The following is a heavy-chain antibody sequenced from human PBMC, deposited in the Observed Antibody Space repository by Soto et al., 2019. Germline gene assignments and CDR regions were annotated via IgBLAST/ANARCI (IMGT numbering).Heavy chain of an antibody. CDR1: GDNVSSNSAA. Sequence: SQTLSLTCAISGDNVSSNSAAWNWIRQSPSRGLEWLGRTYYRSKWYNDYAVSVKSRITINPDTSKNQFSLQLNSVTPEDTAVYYCATGPQLNDAFDIWGQGTMVTVSS. D-gene: IGHD2-2*01. J-gene: IGHJ3*02. CDR3: ATGPQLNDAFDI. V-gene: IGHV6-1*01. CDR2: TYYRSKWYN.